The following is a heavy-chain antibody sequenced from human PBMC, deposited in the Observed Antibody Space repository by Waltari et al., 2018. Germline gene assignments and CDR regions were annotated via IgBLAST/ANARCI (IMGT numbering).Heavy chain of an antibody. Sequence: EVQLLESGGGLIQPGGSLRLSCAASGFTLSIYALSWVRQPPGQGLEWVSAITASSGSTFYADSVKGRFTISRDNSKNTLYLQMISLRADDTAVYYCAKVAPLDCTSTSCQFDYWGQGALVTVSS. CDR1: GFTLSIYA. D-gene: IGHD2-2*01. J-gene: IGHJ4*02. CDR2: ITASSGST. CDR3: AKVAPLDCTSTSCQFDY. V-gene: IGHV3-23*01.